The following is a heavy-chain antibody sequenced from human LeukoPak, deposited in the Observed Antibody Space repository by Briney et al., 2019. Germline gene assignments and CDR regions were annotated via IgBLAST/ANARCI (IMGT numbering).Heavy chain of an antibody. CDR2: TSAYNGNT. CDR3: ARTSVVVVVAATQHFDY. Sequence: ASVKVSCKASGYTFTSYGISWVRQAPGQGLEWMGWTSAYNGNTNYAQKLQGRGTMTTDTSTSTAYMELRSLRSDDTAVYYCARTSVVVVVAATQHFDYWGQGTLVTVSS. V-gene: IGHV1-18*01. J-gene: IGHJ4*02. D-gene: IGHD2-15*01. CDR1: GYTFTSYG.